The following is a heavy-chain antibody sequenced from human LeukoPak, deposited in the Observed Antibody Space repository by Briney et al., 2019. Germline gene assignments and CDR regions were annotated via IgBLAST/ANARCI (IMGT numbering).Heavy chain of an antibody. Sequence: RHGESLKISCKGSGYSFTSYWISWVRQMPGKGLEWMGRIDPSDSYTNYSPSFQGHVTISADKSVSTAYLQWSSLKASDTAMYYCARHTAMPPMYGMDVWGQGTTVTVSS. CDR1: GYSFTSYW. CDR3: ARHTAMPPMYGMDV. J-gene: IGHJ6*02. V-gene: IGHV5-10-1*01. CDR2: IDPSDSYT. D-gene: IGHD5-18*01.